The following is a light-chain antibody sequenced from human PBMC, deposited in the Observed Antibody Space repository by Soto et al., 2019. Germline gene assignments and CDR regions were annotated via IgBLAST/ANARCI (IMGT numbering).Light chain of an antibody. CDR3: SSYTTSNTPLYV. CDR1: SSDTAGYNY. J-gene: IGLJ1*01. V-gene: IGLV2-14*01. CDR2: EVS. Sequence: HSVLTQPASVSGSPGQSITISCTGTSSDTAGYNYVSWYQQQPGKAPKLMIYEVSNRPSGVSNRFSGSQSGNTASLTISGLQAEDEANYYCSSYTTSNTPLYVFGTGTKVTVL.